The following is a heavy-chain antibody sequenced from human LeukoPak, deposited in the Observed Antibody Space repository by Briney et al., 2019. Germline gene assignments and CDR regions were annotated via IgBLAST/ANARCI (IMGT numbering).Heavy chain of an antibody. J-gene: IGHJ4*02. CDR2: ISGSGGST. D-gene: IGHD2-2*01. CDR1: GFTFSSYA. Sequence: GALRLSCAASGFTFSSYAMSWVRQAPGKGLEWVSAISGSGGSTYYADSVKGRFTISRDNSKNTLYLQMNSLRAEDTAVYYCAKYRPYCSSTSCSYFDYWGQGTLVTVSS. CDR3: AKYRPYCSSTSCSYFDY. V-gene: IGHV3-23*01.